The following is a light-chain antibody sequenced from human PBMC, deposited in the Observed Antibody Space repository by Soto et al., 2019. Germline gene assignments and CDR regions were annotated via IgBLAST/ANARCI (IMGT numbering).Light chain of an antibody. CDR1: QSISHW. J-gene: IGKJ1*01. Sequence: DIPMTQAPSTLSASFGDRVIITCRASQSISHWLAWYQQKPGKAPKLLISDASILESGVPSRFSGSTSGTDFTLTISRLEPEDFAVYYCQQYGSSGTFGQGTKVDI. CDR3: QQYGSSGT. CDR2: DAS. V-gene: IGKV1-5*01.